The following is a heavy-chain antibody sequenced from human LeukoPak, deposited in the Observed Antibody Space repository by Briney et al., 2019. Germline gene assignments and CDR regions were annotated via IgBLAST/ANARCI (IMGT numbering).Heavy chain of an antibody. CDR2: INPNSGDT. D-gene: IGHD2-2*01. CDR3: AREAHCSSASCETDF. CDR1: GYTFTDYY. Sequence: ASVKVSCKASGYTFTDYYIHWVRQAPGQGLEWMGWINPNSGDTNYAQNFQGRVTMTRDTSISTAYLELSRLRSDDTTVYYCAREAHCSSASCETDFWGQGTLVTVSS. V-gene: IGHV1-2*02. J-gene: IGHJ4*02.